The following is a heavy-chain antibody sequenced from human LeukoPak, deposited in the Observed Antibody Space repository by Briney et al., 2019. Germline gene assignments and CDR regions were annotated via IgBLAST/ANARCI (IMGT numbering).Heavy chain of an antibody. J-gene: IGHJ4*02. CDR2: ISYDGPNK. CDR1: GFTFSTYA. Sequence: VGSLRLSCAASGFTFSTYAMHWVRQAPGKGLEWVAAISYDGPNKRYADSVKGRFTISRDNSKNTLYLQMNSLRAEDTAVYYCARGVRIAVAGYIDYWGQGTLVTVSS. D-gene: IGHD6-19*01. CDR3: ARGVRIAVAGYIDY. V-gene: IGHV3-30*04.